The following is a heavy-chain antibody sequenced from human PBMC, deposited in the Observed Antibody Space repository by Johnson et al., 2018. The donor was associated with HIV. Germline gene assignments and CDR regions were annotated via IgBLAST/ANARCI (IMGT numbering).Heavy chain of an antibody. Sequence: VQLVESGGGLVQPGGSLRLSCAASGFTFSSYAMHWVRQAPGKGLEWVAVISYAGSNKCYADSVKGRFTISRDNSKNTLYLQMNSLRAEDTAVYYCAKYHDYYDSSGSAFDIWGQGTMVTVSS. CDR1: GFTFSSYA. CDR2: ISYAGSNK. V-gene: IGHV3-30*04. J-gene: IGHJ3*02. D-gene: IGHD3-22*01. CDR3: AKYHDYYDSSGSAFDI.